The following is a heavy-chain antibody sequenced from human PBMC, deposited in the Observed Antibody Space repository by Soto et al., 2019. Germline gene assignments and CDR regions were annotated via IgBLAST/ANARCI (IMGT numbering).Heavy chain of an antibody. CDR3: AKSFMVVIATSNWFDP. J-gene: IGHJ5*02. CDR2: TYYRSKWYN. CDR1: GDSVSSNSAA. D-gene: IGHD2-21*01. V-gene: IGHV6-1*01. Sequence: SQTLSLTCAISGDSVSSNSAAWNWIRQSPSRGLEWLGRTYYRSKWYNDYEVSVKSRITINPDTSKNQFSLQLNSVTPEDTAVYYCAKSFMVVIATSNWFDPWGQGTLVTVSS.